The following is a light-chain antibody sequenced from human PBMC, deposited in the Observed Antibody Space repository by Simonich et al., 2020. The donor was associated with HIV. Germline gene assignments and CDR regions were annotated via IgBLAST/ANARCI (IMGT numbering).Light chain of an antibody. CDR1: QILLHSNGYTY. CDR3: MQALQTPYT. CDR2: LNS. J-gene: IGKJ2*01. V-gene: IGKV2-28*01. Sequence: DIVMTQSPLSLPVTPGEPASISCRSSQILLHSNGYTYLDWYLQKPGQSPQLLIYLNSNRASGVPDRFSGSGSGTDFTLKISRVEAEDVGVYYCMQALQTPYTFGQGTKLDFK.